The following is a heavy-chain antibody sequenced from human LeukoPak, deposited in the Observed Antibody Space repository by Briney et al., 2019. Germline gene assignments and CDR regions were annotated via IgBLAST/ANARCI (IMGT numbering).Heavy chain of an antibody. CDR2: ISASSTII. CDR1: GFTFSGNS. Sequence: GGSLRLSCVGSGFTFSGNSMNWVRQAPGRGLEWVSHISASSTIIHYADSVKGRVTISRHNAKNSVFLQMNRLRVEDTAVYYCTTSRQSSSWYYNDYWGQGILVTVS. V-gene: IGHV3-48*01. D-gene: IGHD6-13*01. CDR3: TTSRQSSSWYYNDY. J-gene: IGHJ4*02.